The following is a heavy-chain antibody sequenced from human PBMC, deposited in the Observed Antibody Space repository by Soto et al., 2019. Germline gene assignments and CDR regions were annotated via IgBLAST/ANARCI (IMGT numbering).Heavy chain of an antibody. V-gene: IGHV4-61*01. D-gene: IGHD1-26*01. CDR1: GGSVSSASYY. J-gene: IGHJ4*02. CDR3: ARGGSSYHRFGLDY. Sequence: SETLSLTCSVSGGSVSSASYYWSWIRQPPGKGLEWIAYIYSGGNTNYNPSLKSRLTLSVDTSKNQFSLKLSSVTAADTAVYYCARGGSSYHRFGLDYWGQGTLVTVSS. CDR2: IYSGGNT.